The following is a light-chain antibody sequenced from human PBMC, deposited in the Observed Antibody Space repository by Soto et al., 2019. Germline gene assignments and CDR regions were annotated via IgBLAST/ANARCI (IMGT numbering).Light chain of an antibody. V-gene: IGKV3-20*01. CDR2: GAS. Sequence: DIVLTQSPGTLSLSPGERATLSCRASQSVTSSYVAWYPQKPGQAPRLLIYGASSTATGIPDRFTGSGSGTDFTLTISRLEPEDFAVYYCQQYGTSRQTFGQGTKVDIK. CDR3: QQYGTSRQT. J-gene: IGKJ1*01. CDR1: QSVTSSY.